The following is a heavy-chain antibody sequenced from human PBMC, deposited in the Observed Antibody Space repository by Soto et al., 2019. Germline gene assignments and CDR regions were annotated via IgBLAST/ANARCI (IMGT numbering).Heavy chain of an antibody. Sequence: HPGGSLRLSCAASGFTFSSYGMHWVRQAPGKGLEWVAVISYDGSNKYYADSVKGRFTISRDNSKNTLYLQMNSLRAEDTAVYYCAKDFGRPEYSSSGGFYYGMDVWGQGTTVTVSS. J-gene: IGHJ6*02. CDR1: GFTFSSYG. CDR2: ISYDGSNK. V-gene: IGHV3-30*18. CDR3: AKDFGRPEYSSSGGFYYGMDV. D-gene: IGHD6-6*01.